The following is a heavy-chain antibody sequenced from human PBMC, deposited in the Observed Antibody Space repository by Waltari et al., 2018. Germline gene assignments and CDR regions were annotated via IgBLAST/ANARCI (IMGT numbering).Heavy chain of an antibody. Sequence: EVQLVESGGGLVKPGGSLRLSCAASGFTFSRSTMNWVRQAPGKGLEWVSSITTGSYIYYPDSVKGRFTISRDNAKNSLYLQMNSLRAEDTAVYYCARDLSSDVWGQGTTVTVSS. CDR3: ARDLSSDV. CDR2: ITTGSYI. CDR1: GFTFSRST. J-gene: IGHJ6*02. V-gene: IGHV3-21*01.